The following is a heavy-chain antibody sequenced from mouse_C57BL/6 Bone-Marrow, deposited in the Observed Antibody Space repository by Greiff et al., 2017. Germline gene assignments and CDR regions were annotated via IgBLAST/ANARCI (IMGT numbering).Heavy chain of an antibody. CDR3: TITTVGGFAY. CDR1: GFNIKDYY. V-gene: IGHV14-1*01. D-gene: IGHD1-1*01. J-gene: IGHJ3*01. Sequence: VQLQQSGAELVRPGASVKLSCTASGFNIKDYYMHWVKQRPEQGLEWIGRIDPEDGDTEYAPKFQGKATMTADTSANTAYLQLISLTSEDTAVYDCTITTVGGFAYWGQGTLVTVSA. CDR2: IDPEDGDT.